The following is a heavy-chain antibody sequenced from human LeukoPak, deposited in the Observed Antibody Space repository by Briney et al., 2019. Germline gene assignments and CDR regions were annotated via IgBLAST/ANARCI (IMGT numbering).Heavy chain of an antibody. Sequence: ASVKVSCKASGGTFSSYAISWVRQAPGQRLEWMGWINAGNGNTKYSQKFQGRVTITRDTSASTAYMELSSLRSEDTAVYYCARVDTFGYWGQGTLVTVSS. V-gene: IGHV1-3*01. J-gene: IGHJ4*02. CDR1: GGTFSSYA. CDR2: INAGNGNT. D-gene: IGHD5-18*01. CDR3: ARVDTFGY.